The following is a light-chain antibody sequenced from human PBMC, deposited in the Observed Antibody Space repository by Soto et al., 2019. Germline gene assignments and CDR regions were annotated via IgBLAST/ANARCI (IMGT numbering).Light chain of an antibody. CDR1: SSDVGGYNY. V-gene: IGLV2-14*01. CDR3: RSYRSSSTLVV. Sequence: SALTQPASVSGSPGQSITISCTGTSSDVGGYNYVSWYQQHPGKAPKVMIYEVSNRPSGVSNRFSGSKSGNTASLTISGLQSEDEADYYCRSYRSSSTLVVFGGGTKVTVL. CDR2: EVS. J-gene: IGLJ2*01.